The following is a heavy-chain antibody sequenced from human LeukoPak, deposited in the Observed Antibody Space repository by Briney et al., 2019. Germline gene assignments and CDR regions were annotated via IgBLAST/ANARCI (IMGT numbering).Heavy chain of an antibody. CDR3: AREAKNPYYYYYYGMDV. J-gene: IGHJ6*02. V-gene: IGHV4-34*01. Sequence: SETLSLTCAVYGGSFSGYYWSWIRQPPGKGLEWIGEINHSGSTNYNPSLKSRVTISVNTSKNQFSLKLSSVTAADTAVYYCAREAKNPYYYYYYGMDVWGQGTTVTVSS. CDR2: INHSGST. CDR1: GGSFSGYY.